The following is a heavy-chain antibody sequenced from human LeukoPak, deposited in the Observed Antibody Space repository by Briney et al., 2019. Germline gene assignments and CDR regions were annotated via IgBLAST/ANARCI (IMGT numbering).Heavy chain of an antibody. D-gene: IGHD6-13*01. CDR2: ISWNSGSI. CDR3: AKDRIAAAGRVSYYYGMDV. CDR1: GFTFDDYA. V-gene: IGHV3-9*01. Sequence: GGSLRLSCAASGFTFDDYAMHWVRQAPGKGLECVSGISWNSGSIGYADSVKGRFTISRDNAKNSLYLQMNSLRAEDTALYYCAKDRIAAAGRVSYYYGMDVWGQGTTVTVSS. J-gene: IGHJ6*02.